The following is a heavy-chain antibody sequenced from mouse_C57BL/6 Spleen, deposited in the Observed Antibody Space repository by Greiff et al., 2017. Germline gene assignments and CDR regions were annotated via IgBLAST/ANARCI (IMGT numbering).Heavy chain of an antibody. CDR2: INPNNGGT. CDR1: GYTFTDYN. V-gene: IGHV1-18*01. D-gene: IGHD2-14*01. J-gene: IGHJ4*01. CDR3: AREGSKRYLGAMDY. Sequence: VQLKESGPELVKPGASVKIPCKASGYTFTDYNMDWVKQSHGKSLEWIGDINPNNGGTIYNQKFKGKATLTVDKSSSTAYMELRSLTSEDTAVYYCAREGSKRYLGAMDYWGQGTSVTVSS.